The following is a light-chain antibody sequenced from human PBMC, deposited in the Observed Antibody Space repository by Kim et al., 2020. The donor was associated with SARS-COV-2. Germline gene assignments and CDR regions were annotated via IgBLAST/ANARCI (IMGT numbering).Light chain of an antibody. CDR3: QQYQKWPLT. CDR2: AAS. Sequence: VSPGDMATLSCRASENLYINLAWYQQRPGQAPRLLIYAASTGATDSPARFSGSGSGTEFTLTISSLQSEDFALYYCQQYQKWPLTFGGGTKVDIK. V-gene: IGKV3-15*01. CDR1: ENLYIN. J-gene: IGKJ4*01.